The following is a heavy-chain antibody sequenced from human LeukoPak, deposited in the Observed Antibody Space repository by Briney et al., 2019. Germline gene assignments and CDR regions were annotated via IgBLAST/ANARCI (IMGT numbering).Heavy chain of an antibody. V-gene: IGHV3-48*01. J-gene: IGHJ3*02. CDR2: ITSSGSTI. CDR3: AREPRGYAFDI. Sequence: GGSLRLSCAASGFTFSYYSMNWVRQAPGKGLEWVSYITSSGSTIYYADSVKGRFTISRDNAKNSLFLQMNSLRAEDTAVYYCAREPRGYAFDIWGQGTLVTVSS. CDR1: GFTFSYYS.